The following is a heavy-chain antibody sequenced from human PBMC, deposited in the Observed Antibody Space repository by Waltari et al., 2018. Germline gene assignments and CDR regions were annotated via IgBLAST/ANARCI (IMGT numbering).Heavy chain of an antibody. CDR3: ARDWSLGSFDY. Sequence: QVQLVESGGGVVQPGRSLRLSCAASGFTFSSYAMHWVRQAPGKGREWVAVISYDGSNKYYADSVKGRFTISRDNSKNTLYLQMNSLRAEDTAVYYCARDWSLGSFDYWGQGTLVTVSS. CDR2: ISYDGSNK. J-gene: IGHJ4*02. D-gene: IGHD3-3*01. V-gene: IGHV3-30-3*01. CDR1: GFTFSSYA.